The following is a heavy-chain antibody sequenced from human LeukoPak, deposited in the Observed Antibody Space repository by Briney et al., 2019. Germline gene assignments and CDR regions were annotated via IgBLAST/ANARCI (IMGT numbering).Heavy chain of an antibody. CDR3: AREGYCGGDCYSNYYYYYMDV. V-gene: IGHV4-4*07. D-gene: IGHD2-21*02. J-gene: IGHJ6*03. CDR2: IYTSGST. Sequence: SETLSLTCTVSGGSISSYYWSWIRQPAGKGLEWIGRIYTSGSTNYNPSLKSRVTMSVDTSMNQFSLKLSSVTAADTAVYYCAREGYCGGDCYSNYYYYYMDVWGKGTTVTVSS. CDR1: GGSISSYY.